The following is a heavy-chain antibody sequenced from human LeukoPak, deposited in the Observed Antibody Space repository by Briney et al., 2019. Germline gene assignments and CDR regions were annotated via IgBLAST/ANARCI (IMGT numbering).Heavy chain of an antibody. V-gene: IGHV4-59*08. Sequence: PSETLSLTCTVSGGSISSYYWSWIRQPPGMGLEWIGYISFSGSTNYNPSLKSRVTISVDKSKNQFSLKLSSVTAADTAVYYCARGLYSSSWYELWGQGTLVTVSS. J-gene: IGHJ5*02. CDR2: ISFSGST. CDR3: ARGLYSSSWYEL. D-gene: IGHD6-13*01. CDR1: GGSISSYY.